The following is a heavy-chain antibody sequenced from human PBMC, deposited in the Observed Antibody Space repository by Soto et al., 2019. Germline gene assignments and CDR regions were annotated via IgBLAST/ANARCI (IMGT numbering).Heavy chain of an antibody. CDR3: ARGYGYSGYDRSYYGMDV. J-gene: IGHJ6*02. Sequence: SETLSLTCAVYGGSFSGYYWSWIRQPPWKGLEWIGEINHSGSTNYNPSLKSRVTISVDTSKNQFSLKLSSVTAADTAVYYCARGYGYSGYDRSYYGMDVWGQGTTVTVSS. CDR2: INHSGST. D-gene: IGHD5-12*01. V-gene: IGHV4-34*01. CDR1: GGSFSGYY.